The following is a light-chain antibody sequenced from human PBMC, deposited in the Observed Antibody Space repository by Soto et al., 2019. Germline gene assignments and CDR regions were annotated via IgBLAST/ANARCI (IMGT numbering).Light chain of an antibody. CDR1: SSDVGGYNY. Sequence: QSALTQPASVSGCPGWSIPISCTGSSSDVGGYNYASWYQQHPGKAPKLMIYDVSNRPSGVSNRFSGSKSGNTASLTISGLQAEDEADYYCSSYASSSPYVFGTGTEVTVL. J-gene: IGLJ1*01. CDR3: SSYASSSPYV. CDR2: DVS. V-gene: IGLV2-14*01.